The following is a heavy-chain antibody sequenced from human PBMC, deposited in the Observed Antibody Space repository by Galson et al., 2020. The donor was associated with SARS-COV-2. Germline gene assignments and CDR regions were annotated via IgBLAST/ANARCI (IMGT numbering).Heavy chain of an antibody. CDR1: GYSLTGLS. Sequence: GASVKVSCKVSGYSLTGLSMHWVRQAPGKGLEWMGAFDPEYDETMYAQKFQGRVIMTQDTSTDTAYMELSSLRSEDTARYYCAPVDILTGIDYWGQGTLVSVSS. CDR2: FDPEYDET. V-gene: IGHV1-24*01. CDR3: APVDILTGIDY. J-gene: IGHJ4*02. D-gene: IGHD3-9*01.